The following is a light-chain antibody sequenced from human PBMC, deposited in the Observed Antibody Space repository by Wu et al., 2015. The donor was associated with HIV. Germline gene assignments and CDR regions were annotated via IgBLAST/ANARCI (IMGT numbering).Light chain of an antibody. V-gene: IGKV3D-20*02. Sequence: EFVLTQSPATLPLSPGERATLSCSASQSISGDYLAWYQQKPGQAPRLLIYDASTRATGIPDRFSGSGSGAVFTLTISRLEPEDFAFYYCQHYRAFGQGTKVEIK. J-gene: IGKJ1*01. CDR3: QHYRA. CDR1: QSISGDY. CDR2: DAS.